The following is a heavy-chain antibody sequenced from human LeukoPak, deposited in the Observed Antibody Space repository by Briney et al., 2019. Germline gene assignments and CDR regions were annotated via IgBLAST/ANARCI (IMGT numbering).Heavy chain of an antibody. CDR2: IKEDGNVK. Sequence: GGSLRLSCAASGFIFSNYWMIWVRQAPGKGLEWVANIKEDGNVKNLVDSVKGRFTISRDNAKNSLYLHMNSLRAEDTAVYYCARDNSRGVLRYFDWLLRSPLDYWGQGTLVTVSS. V-gene: IGHV3-7*01. J-gene: IGHJ4*02. D-gene: IGHD3-9*01. CDR1: GFIFSNYW. CDR3: ARDNSRGVLRYFDWLLRSPLDY.